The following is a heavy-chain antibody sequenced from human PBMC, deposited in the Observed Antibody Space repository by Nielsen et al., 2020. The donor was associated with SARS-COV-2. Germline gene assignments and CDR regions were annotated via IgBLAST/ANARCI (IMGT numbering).Heavy chain of an antibody. CDR1: GGSISSGGYY. J-gene: IGHJ5*01. D-gene: IGHD5-12*01. V-gene: IGHV4-31*03. Sequence: SETLSLTCTVSGGSISSGGYYWSWIRQHPGKGLEWIGYIYYSGTTYYNPSLKSRATLSVDTSENQFSLRLTSVTTADTAVYYCGRSGYSGSAITSHLDSWGQGTLVTVSS. CDR2: IYYSGTT. CDR3: GRSGYSGSAITSHLDS.